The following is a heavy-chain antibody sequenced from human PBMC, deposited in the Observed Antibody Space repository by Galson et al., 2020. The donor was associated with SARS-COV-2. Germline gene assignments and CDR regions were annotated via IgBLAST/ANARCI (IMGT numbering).Heavy chain of an antibody. CDR2: ISSSSSYI. CDR1: GFTFSSYS. CDR3: ARGGQRGNWFDP. Sequence: NSGGSLRLSCAASGFTFSSYSMNWVRQAPGKGLEWVSSISSSSSYIYYADSVKGRFTISRDNAKNSLYLQMNSLRAEDTAVYYCARGGQRGNWFDPWGQGSLVSVCS. J-gene: IGHJ5*02. V-gene: IGHV3-21*01. D-gene: IGHD3-16*01.